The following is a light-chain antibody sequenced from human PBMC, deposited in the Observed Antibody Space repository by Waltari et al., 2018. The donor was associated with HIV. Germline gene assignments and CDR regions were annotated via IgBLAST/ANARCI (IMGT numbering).Light chain of an antibody. CDR2: NNN. CDR3: AAWDDSLLYV. V-gene: IGLV1-44*01. J-gene: IGLJ1*01. CDR1: SSNTRSNT. Sequence: QSVLTQPPSASGTPGQRVTISRPGRSSNTRSNTVTWYQQLPGTAPNLLIYNNNRRPSGVPNRFSGSKSGTSASLAISGLQSEDEADYYCAAWDDSLLYVFGTGTKVTVL.